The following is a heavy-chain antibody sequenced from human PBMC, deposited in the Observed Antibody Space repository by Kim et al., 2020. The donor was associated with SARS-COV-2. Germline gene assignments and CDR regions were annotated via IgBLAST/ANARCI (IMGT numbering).Heavy chain of an antibody. J-gene: IGHJ4*02. V-gene: IGHV3-7*01. CDR2: IKQDGSET. CDR1: GFAFSSYW. CDR3: GGGARHDY. Sequence: GVSLRLSCTASGFAFSSYWMTWIRQVPGKGLEWVANIKQDGSETYYVDSVKGRFTISRNNAQNSLYLRMNSLRGDDTAVYYCGGGARHDYWGQGTLVTVSS. D-gene: IGHD1-26*01.